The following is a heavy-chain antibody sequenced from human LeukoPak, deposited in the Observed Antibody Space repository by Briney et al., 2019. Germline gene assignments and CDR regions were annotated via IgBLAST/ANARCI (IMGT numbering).Heavy chain of an antibody. D-gene: IGHD3-10*01. Sequence: GGSLRLSCAASGFTFSSYAMHWVRQAPGKGLEWVAVISYDGSNKYYADSVKGRFTISRDNSKNTLYLQMNSLRAEDTAVYYCAKDYYSAWPLDYWGQGTPVTVSS. CDR3: AKDYYSAWPLDY. V-gene: IGHV3-30-3*01. CDR1: GFTFSSYA. J-gene: IGHJ4*02. CDR2: ISYDGSNK.